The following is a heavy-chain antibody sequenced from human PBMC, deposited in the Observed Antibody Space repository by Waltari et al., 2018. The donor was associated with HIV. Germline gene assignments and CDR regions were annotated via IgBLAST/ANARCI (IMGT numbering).Heavy chain of an antibody. CDR1: GFTFGADA. CDR3: ARKQQLDN. Sequence: EVQLVESGGGLVQPGRSLRLSCTASGFTFGADAMTWVRQAPGKGLEWVASIRAKAYGGTTEYAASVRGRFTISRDDSKGIAYLQMNILQSEDTAIYLCARKQQLDNWGQGTLVTVSS. CDR2: IRAKAYGGTT. J-gene: IGHJ4*02. V-gene: IGHV3-49*04.